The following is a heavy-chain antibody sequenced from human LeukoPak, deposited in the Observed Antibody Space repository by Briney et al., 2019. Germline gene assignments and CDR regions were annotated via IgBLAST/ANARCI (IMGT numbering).Heavy chain of an antibody. V-gene: IGHV3-74*01. Sequence: GGSLRLSCAASGFTFSSYWMHWVRQAPGKGLVWVSRINTDGSSTSYADSVKGRFTISRDNAKNTLYLQMNSLRAEDTAVYYCARGGKEDIVVVPAARTAYYYYYMDVWGKGTTVTVSS. J-gene: IGHJ6*03. D-gene: IGHD2-2*01. CDR3: ARGGKEDIVVVPAARTAYYYYYMDV. CDR1: GFTFSSYW. CDR2: INTDGSST.